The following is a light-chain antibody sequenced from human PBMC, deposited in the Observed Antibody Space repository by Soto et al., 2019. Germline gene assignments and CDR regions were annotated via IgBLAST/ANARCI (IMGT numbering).Light chain of an antibody. J-gene: IGLJ3*02. CDR1: SGHSDYA. CDR2: LNSDGSH. Sequence: QPVLTQSPSASASLGASVKLTCTLSSGHSDYAIAWHQQQPEKGPRYLMKLNSDGSHSKGDGIPDSFSGSSSGADRYLTISSLQSADEGDYYFQTWSTGIWVFGGGTNVTVL. CDR3: QTWSTGIWV. V-gene: IGLV4-69*02.